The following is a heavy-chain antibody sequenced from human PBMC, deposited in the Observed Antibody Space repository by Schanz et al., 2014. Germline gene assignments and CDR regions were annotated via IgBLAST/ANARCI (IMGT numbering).Heavy chain of an antibody. CDR1: GYTFTSYD. V-gene: IGHV1-18*01. CDR2: ISAFDDKT. CDR3: ARETTIITGGAFDV. D-gene: IGHD3-9*01. J-gene: IGHJ3*01. Sequence: QVQLVQSGAEVKKPGASVKVSCKASGYTFTSYDINWVRQAPGQGPEWMGWISAFDDKTDYAQNFQGRLIMTTDTSTTTVYMELRGLRSDDTAVYYCARETTIITGGAFDVWGQGTMVTVSP.